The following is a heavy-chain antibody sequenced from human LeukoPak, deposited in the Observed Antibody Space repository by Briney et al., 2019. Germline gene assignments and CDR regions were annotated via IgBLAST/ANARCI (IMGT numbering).Heavy chain of an antibody. V-gene: IGHV1-2*02. CDR1: GYTFTGYY. CDR2: VNPNSSGT. D-gene: IGHD2-2*01. J-gene: IGHJ5*02. CDR3: ARAPYCSSTSCYWFYNWFDP. Sequence: ASVKVSCKASGYTFTGYYMHWVRQAPGQGLEWMGWVNPNSSGTNYAQKFQGRVTMTRDTSISTAYMELSRLRSDDTAVYYCARAPYCSSTSCYWFYNWFDPWGQGTLVTVSS.